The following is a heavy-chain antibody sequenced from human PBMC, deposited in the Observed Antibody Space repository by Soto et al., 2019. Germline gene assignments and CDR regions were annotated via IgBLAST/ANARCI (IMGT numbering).Heavy chain of an antibody. Sequence: GESLKISCKGSGYSFTSYWIGWVRQMPGKGLEWMGIIYPGDSDTRYSPSFQGQVTISADKSISTAYLQWSSLKASDTAMYYCARLSTFSSARLVYYYYMDVWGKGTTVTVSS. CDR3: ARLSTFSSARLVYYYYMDV. D-gene: IGHD6-6*01. J-gene: IGHJ6*03. CDR2: IYPGDSDT. CDR1: GYSFTSYW. V-gene: IGHV5-51*01.